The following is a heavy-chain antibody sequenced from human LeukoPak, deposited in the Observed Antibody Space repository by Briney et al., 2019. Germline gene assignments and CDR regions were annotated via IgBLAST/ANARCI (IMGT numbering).Heavy chain of an antibody. Sequence: PGGSLRLSCAASGFTFSSYAMHWVRQAPGKGLEYVSAISSNGGSTYYANSVKGRFTISRDNSKNTLYLQMGSLRAEDMAVYYCARCLNYGDYHDAFDIWGQGTMVTVSS. J-gene: IGHJ3*02. CDR3: ARCLNYGDYHDAFDI. V-gene: IGHV3-64*01. CDR2: ISSNGGST. CDR1: GFTFSSYA. D-gene: IGHD4-17*01.